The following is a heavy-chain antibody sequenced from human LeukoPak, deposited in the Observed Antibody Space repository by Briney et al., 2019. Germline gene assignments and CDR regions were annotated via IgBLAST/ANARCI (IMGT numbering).Heavy chain of an antibody. CDR1: GFTFSSYS. D-gene: IGHD6-13*01. CDR3: ARGPGGIAAAGTRYFQH. Sequence: GGSLRLSCAASGFTFSSYSMNWVRQAPGKGLEWVSCISSSGSYIYYADSVKGRFTISRDNAKNSLYLQMNSLRAEDTAVYYCARGPGGIAAAGTRYFQHWGQGTLVTVSS. J-gene: IGHJ1*01. CDR2: ISSSGSYI. V-gene: IGHV3-21*01.